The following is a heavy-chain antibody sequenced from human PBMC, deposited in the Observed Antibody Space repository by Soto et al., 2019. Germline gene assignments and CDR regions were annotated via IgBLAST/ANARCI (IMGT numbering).Heavy chain of an antibody. J-gene: IGHJ4*02. V-gene: IGHV4-4*02. CDR3: ASRARRGYSSGWYLDY. CDR1: GGSISSSNW. CDR2: IYHSGST. D-gene: IGHD6-19*01. Sequence: PSETLSLTCAVSGGSISSSNWWSWVRQPPGKGLEWIGEIYHSGSTNYNPSLKSRVTISVDKSKNQFSLKLSSVTAADTAVYYCASRARRGYSSGWYLDYWGQGTLVTVSS.